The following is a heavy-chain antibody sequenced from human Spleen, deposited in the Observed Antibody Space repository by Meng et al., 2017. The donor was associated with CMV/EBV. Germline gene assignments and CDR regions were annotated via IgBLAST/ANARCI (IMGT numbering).Heavy chain of an antibody. J-gene: IGHJ4*02. CDR1: GFTFSSHA. CDR3: AKDRSGAAAVDY. CDR2: ISGSGTST. Sequence: SCATSGFTFSSHAMNWVRQAPGKGLEWVSGISGSGTSTDYVDSVKGRFTISRDNSKKTLYLQMNSLRDEDTAIYYCAKDRSGAAAVDYWGQGTLVTVSS. D-gene: IGHD6-13*01. V-gene: IGHV3-23*01.